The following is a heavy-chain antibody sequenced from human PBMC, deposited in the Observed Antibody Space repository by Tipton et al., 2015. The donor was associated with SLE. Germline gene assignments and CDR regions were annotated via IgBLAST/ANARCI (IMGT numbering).Heavy chain of an antibody. D-gene: IGHD5/OR15-5a*01. CDR1: GDSFSSFY. V-gene: IGHV4-4*08. J-gene: IGHJ3*02. Sequence: TLSPTCTVSGDSFSSFYWSWIRQPPGKGLEWIGYMFISGSTNYNPSLKSRVTISIETSKNQFSLKLSSVTAADTAVYYCARDVSAVDAFDIWGQGTMVTVSS. CDR2: MFISGST. CDR3: ARDVSAVDAFDI.